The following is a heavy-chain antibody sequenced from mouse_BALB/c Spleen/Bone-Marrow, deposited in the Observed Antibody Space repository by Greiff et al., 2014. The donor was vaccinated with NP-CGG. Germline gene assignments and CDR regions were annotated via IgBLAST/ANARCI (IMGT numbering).Heavy chain of an antibody. Sequence: QVQLQQSGAGLVKPGASVKLSCKASGYTFTEYIIHWVKQRSGQGLEWIGWFYPGSGSIKYNEKFKDKATLTADKSSSTVYMELSRLASEDSAVYFCARHEGGEMGFDYWGQGTTLTVSS. D-gene: IGHD2-3*01. CDR2: FYPGSGSI. CDR1: GYTFTEYI. CDR3: ARHEGGEMGFDY. V-gene: IGHV1-62-2*01. J-gene: IGHJ2*01.